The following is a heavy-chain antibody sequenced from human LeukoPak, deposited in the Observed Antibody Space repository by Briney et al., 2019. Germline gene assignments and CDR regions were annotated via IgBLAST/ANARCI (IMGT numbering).Heavy chain of an antibody. V-gene: IGHV3-48*04. D-gene: IGHD5-12*01. CDR2: ISSSSSTI. J-gene: IGHJ4*02. CDR3: ARDIVATNFDY. CDR1: GFTFSSYS. Sequence: GGSLRLSCAASGFTFSSYSMNWVRQAPGKELEWVSYISSSSSTIYYADSVKGRFTISRDNAKNSLYLQMNSLRAEDTAVYYCARDIVATNFDYWGQGTLVTVSS.